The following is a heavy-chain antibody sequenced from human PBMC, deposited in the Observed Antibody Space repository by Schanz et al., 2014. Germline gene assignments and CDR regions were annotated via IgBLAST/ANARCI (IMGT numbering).Heavy chain of an antibody. V-gene: IGHV1-18*01. Sequence: QVHLVQSGAEVKKPGSSVKVSCKTSGYTFSDYGITWVRQAPGQGLEWMGWISPYNGNTNYAQKFRGRVTMTRNTSMSTAYIELHSLTSEDTAVYYCARGRTFDYWGQGTLVTGSS. J-gene: IGHJ4*02. CDR1: GYTFSDYG. CDR3: ARGRTFDY. CDR2: ISPYNGNT.